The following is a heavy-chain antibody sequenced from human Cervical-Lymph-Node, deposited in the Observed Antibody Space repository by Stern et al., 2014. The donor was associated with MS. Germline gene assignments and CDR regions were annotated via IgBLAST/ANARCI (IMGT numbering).Heavy chain of an antibody. V-gene: IGHV2-70*01. CDR3: VRAREGYYFDY. D-gene: IGHD2-21*01. J-gene: IGHJ4*02. CDR2: LDWDGDK. CDR1: GFSLSPTGMC. Sequence: HVTLRESGPALVNPTQTLTLTCTFSGFSLSPTGMCLSWIRQPPGQALEWLALLDWDGDKYYSTALKTRLTISKDTSKNQVVLTMTNMAPLDTATYFCVRAREGYYFDYWGQGIPVTVSS.